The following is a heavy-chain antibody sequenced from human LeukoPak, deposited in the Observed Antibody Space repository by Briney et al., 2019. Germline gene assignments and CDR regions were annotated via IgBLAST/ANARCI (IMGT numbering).Heavy chain of an antibody. CDR1: GLTFSGYA. CDR2: IGGSGDFT. Sequence: GGSLRLSCAASGLTFSGYAMSWVRQAPAKGLEWVSAIGGSGDFTYYAEYVKGRFTISRDNSKKTLYLQMNSLRAEDTAVYYCAKADRGWGVITKDWGQGTLVTVSS. CDR3: AKADRGWGVITKD. V-gene: IGHV3-23*01. D-gene: IGHD3-10*01. J-gene: IGHJ4*02.